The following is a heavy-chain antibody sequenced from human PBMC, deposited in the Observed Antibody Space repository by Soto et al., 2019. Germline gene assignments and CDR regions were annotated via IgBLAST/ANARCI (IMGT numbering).Heavy chain of an antibody. CDR3: ARDPGLYCSSTSCFSSAFNWFDP. CDR2: ISSSGSTI. J-gene: IGHJ5*02. D-gene: IGHD2-2*01. CDR1: GFTFSDYY. Sequence: QVQLVESGGGLVKPGGSLRLSCAASGFTFSDYYMSWIRQAPGKGLEWVSYISSSGSTICYADSVKGRFTISRDKAKNSLYLQMNSLRAEDTAVYYCARDPGLYCSSTSCFSSAFNWFDPWGQGTLVTVSS. V-gene: IGHV3-11*01.